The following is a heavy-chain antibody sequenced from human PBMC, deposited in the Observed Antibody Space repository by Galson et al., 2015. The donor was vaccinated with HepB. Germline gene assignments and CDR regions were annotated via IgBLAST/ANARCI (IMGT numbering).Heavy chain of an antibody. CDR2: IYSGGST. CDR1: GFIVSSSY. Sequence: SLRLSCAASGFIVSSSYMSWVRQAPGKGLEWVSLIYSGGSTYFADSVQGRFTISRDSSKNTLYLQMNSLRAEDTAMYYCAPVSRNYFYHGMDVWGRGTTVTVSS. V-gene: IGHV3-53*01. D-gene: IGHD3-10*01. CDR3: APVSRNYFYHGMDV. J-gene: IGHJ6*02.